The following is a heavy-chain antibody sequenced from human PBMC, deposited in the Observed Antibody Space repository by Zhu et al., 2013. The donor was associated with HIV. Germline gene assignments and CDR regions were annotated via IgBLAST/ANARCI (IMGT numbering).Heavy chain of an antibody. CDR1: GYTFTGYY. CDR3: ARDPSTKYYTDV. J-gene: IGHJ6*03. D-gene: IGHD5-12*01. CDR2: MDPTSRGT. Sequence: SVKVSCKASGYTFTGYYIHWVRQAPGQGFEWMGWMDPTSRGTKIAQKFQGRVTMTRDTSISTAYMELSSLRSDDTAVYYCARDPSTKYYTDVWGKGTTVIVSS. V-gene: IGHV1-2*02.